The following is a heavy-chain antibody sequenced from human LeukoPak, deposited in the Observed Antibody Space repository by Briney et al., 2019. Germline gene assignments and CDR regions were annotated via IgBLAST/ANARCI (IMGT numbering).Heavy chain of an antibody. V-gene: IGHV5-51*01. CDR3: ARAPWNNYYDSGSPDY. Sequence: GESLKISCKGSGYSFTSYWIGWVRQMPGKGLEWMGIIYPGDSDTRYSPSFQGQVTISADKSISTAYLQWSSLKASDTAMYYCARAPWNNYYDSGSPDYWGQGTLVTVSS. CDR2: IYPGDSDT. J-gene: IGHJ4*02. CDR1: GYSFTSYW. D-gene: IGHD3-22*01.